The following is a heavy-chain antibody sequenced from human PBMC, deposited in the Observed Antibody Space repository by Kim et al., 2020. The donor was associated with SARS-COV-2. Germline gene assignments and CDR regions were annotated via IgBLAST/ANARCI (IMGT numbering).Heavy chain of an antibody. J-gene: IGHJ4*02. D-gene: IGHD3-10*01. CDR3: AKARGSGSHKSHYFDY. CDR1: GFTFNNYA. CDR2: ISGSGGGT. Sequence: GGSLRLSCAASGFTFNNYAMNWVRQAPGKGLEWVSAISGSGGGTWYTDSVKGRFTVSRDNSNNTVYLQMKSLRTEDTAFYYCAKARGSGSHKSHYFDYWAQGTLVTVSS. V-gene: IGHV3-23*01.